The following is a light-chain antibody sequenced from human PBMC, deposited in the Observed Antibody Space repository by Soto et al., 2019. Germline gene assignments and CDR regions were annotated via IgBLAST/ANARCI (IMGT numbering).Light chain of an antibody. CDR2: EGS. J-gene: IGLJ3*02. CDR1: SSDVGSYNL. V-gene: IGLV2-23*01. CDR3: CSYADSSPV. Sequence: QSALTQPASVSGSPGQSITISCTGTSSDVGSYNLVSWYQQHPGKAPKLMIYEGSKRPSGVSNRFSGSKSDNTASLTISGLQAEDEADYYCCSYADSSPVFGGGTKLTVL.